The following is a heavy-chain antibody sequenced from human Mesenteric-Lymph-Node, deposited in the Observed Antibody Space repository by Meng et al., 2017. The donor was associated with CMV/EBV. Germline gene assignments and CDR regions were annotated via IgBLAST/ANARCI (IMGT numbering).Heavy chain of an antibody. CDR1: GYTFTGYY. J-gene: IGHJ4*02. D-gene: IGHD5/OR15-5a*01. CDR3: ARPRVSGTAHFDS. Sequence: ASVKVSCKASGYTFTGYYIHWVRQAPGQGLEWMGWVNPNSGGTNYAQKFQGRVTMTRDTSISTAYMELNRLTSDDTAVYYCARPRVSGTAHFDSWGQGTLFTVSS. V-gene: IGHV1-2*02. CDR2: VNPNSGGT.